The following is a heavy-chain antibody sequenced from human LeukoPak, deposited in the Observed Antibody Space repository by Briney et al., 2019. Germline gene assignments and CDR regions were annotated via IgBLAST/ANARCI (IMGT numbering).Heavy chain of an antibody. CDR2: IYYSGST. V-gene: IGHV4-59*01. CDR3: ARGGGYSSGWTY. Sequence: KTSETRSLTCTVSGGSISSYYWSWIRQPPGKGLEWIGYIYYSGSTNYNPSLKSRVTISVDTSKNQFSLKLSSVTAADTAVYYCARGGGYSSGWTYWGQGTLVTVSS. D-gene: IGHD6-19*01. CDR1: GGSISSYY. J-gene: IGHJ4*02.